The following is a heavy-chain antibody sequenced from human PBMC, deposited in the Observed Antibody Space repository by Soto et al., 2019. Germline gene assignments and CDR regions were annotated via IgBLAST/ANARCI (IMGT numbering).Heavy chain of an antibody. Sequence: GGSLRLSCAASGFTFSSLAMSWVRQAPGKGLQWVSMITNGDGGGTYYADSVKGRFTISRDNSKNTLYLQMNGLRAEDTAVYYCAKAAGQHVVAYYFDYWGQGTQVTVSS. D-gene: IGHD2-15*01. CDR1: GFTFSSLA. V-gene: IGHV3-23*01. J-gene: IGHJ4*02. CDR3: AKAAGQHVVAYYFDY. CDR2: ITNGDGGGT.